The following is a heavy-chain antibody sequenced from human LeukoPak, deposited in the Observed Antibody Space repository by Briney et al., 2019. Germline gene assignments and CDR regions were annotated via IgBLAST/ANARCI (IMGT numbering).Heavy chain of an antibody. D-gene: IGHD6-13*01. V-gene: IGHV4-34*01. CDR2: INRSGST. Sequence: SETLSLTCAVYGGSFSGYYWSWIRQPPGKGLEWIGEINRSGSTNYNPSLKSRVTISVDTSKNQFSLKLSSVTAADTAVYYCARGDSSSWYEDYWGQGTLVTVSS. J-gene: IGHJ4*02. CDR1: GGSFSGYY. CDR3: ARGDSSSWYEDY.